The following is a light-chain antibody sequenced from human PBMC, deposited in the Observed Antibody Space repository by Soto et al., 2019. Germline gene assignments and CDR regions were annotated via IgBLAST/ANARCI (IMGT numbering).Light chain of an antibody. CDR1: KNDIGVYDF. Sequence: QSALTQPPSASGSPGQSVTISCTGTKNDIGVYDFVSWYQHHPGKAPRLIIYEVVQRPSGVPDRFSGSKPGNTASLTVSGLQAADEADYFCKSYAGSNTNVFGSGTKLTVL. CDR3: KSYAGSNTNV. CDR2: EVV. J-gene: IGLJ1*01. V-gene: IGLV2-8*01.